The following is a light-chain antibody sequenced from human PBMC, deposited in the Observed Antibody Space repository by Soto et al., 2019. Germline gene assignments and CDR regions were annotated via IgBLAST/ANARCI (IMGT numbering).Light chain of an antibody. CDR2: EVT. Sequence: QSALTQPASVSGSPGQSITISCTGTSSDVGGYNYVSWYQQHPGKAPKLMLYEVTNRPSGVSTRFSGSKSGNTASLTISGLQAEDEADYYCTSYTSSRTVVFVGGTKVTVL. J-gene: IGLJ2*01. CDR1: SSDVGGYNY. CDR3: TSYTSSRTVV. V-gene: IGLV2-14*01.